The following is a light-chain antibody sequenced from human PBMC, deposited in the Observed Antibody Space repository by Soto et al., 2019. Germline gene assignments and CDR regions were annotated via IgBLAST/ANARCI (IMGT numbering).Light chain of an antibody. V-gene: IGLV2-14*03. CDR2: DVS. CDR3: NSYTSNNTYV. J-gene: IGLJ1*01. Sequence: SALAQPGSVSGSPGQAITISCSGTSSDVGAFNYVSWYQQHPGKAPKLMIYDVSNRPSGVSNRFSGSKSGNTASLNISGLRAEDEADYYCNSYTSNNTYVFGTGTKVTVL. CDR1: SSDVGAFNY.